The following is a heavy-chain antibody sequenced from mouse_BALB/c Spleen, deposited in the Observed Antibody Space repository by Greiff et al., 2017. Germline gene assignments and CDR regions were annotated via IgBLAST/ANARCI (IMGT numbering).Heavy chain of an antibody. V-gene: IGHV1-80*01. CDR3: ARGDGNYGAMDY. CDR2: IYPGDGDT. CDR1: GYAFSSYW. Sequence: QVHVKQSGAELVRPGSSVKISCKASGYAFSSYWMNWVKQRPGQGLEWIGQIYPGDGDTNYNGKFKGKATLTADKSSSTAYMQLSSLTSEDSAVYFCARGDGNYGAMDYWGQGTSVTVSS. D-gene: IGHD2-1*01. J-gene: IGHJ4*01.